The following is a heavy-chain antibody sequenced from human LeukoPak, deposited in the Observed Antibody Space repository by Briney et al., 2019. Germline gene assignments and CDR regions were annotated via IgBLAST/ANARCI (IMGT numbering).Heavy chain of an antibody. CDR3: ARVAGSVTPTDFDY. V-gene: IGHV3-21*01. D-gene: IGHD3-10*01. CDR2: ISSSSSYI. Sequence: GSLRLSCAASGFTFSSYSMNWVRQAPGKGLEWVSSISSSSSYIYYADSVKGRFTISRDNAKNSLYLQMNSLRAEDTAVYYCARVAGSVTPTDFDYWGQGTLVTVSS. CDR1: GFTFSSYS. J-gene: IGHJ4*02.